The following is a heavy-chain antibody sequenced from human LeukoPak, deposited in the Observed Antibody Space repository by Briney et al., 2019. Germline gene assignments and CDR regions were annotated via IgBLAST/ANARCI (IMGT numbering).Heavy chain of an antibody. J-gene: IGHJ1*01. D-gene: IGHD6-19*01. V-gene: IGHV4-59*01. CDR3: ARAGYSSGPGYFQH. CDR1: GGSISSYY. Sequence: SETLSLTCTVSGGSISSYYWSWIRQPPGKGLEWIGYIYYSGSTNYNPSLKSRVTISVDTSKNQFSLKLSSVTAADTAVYYCARAGYSSGPGYFQHWGQGTLVTVSS. CDR2: IYYSGST.